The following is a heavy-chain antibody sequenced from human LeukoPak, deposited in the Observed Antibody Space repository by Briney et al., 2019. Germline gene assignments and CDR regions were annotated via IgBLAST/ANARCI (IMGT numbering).Heavy chain of an antibody. CDR2: ITSSGSTT. CDR1: GFPLSSYA. D-gene: IGHD7-27*01. CDR3: AKGGPTGDLRSPGRDW. Sequence: GGSLRLSCEVSGFPLSSYAMSWVRQAPGKGLEWVSGITSSGSTTYYAGSVKGRFTISRDNPKNTLYLQMNSLRAEDTAVYYCAKGGPTGDLRSPGRDWWGQGALVTVSS. J-gene: IGHJ4*02. V-gene: IGHV3-23*01.